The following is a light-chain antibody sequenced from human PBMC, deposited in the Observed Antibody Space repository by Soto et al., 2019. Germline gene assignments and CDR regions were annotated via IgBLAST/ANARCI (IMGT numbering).Light chain of an antibody. Sequence: DMLWTQSKGTLSLSPGDRATLSCRASQIVRSNSLAWYQQKPGQAPRLLIYGASNRATGIPDRFSGSGSGTDFTLTISRLEPEDFAVYYCQQYGNSPISFGQGTRLEI. CDR3: QQYGNSPIS. CDR1: QIVRSNS. J-gene: IGKJ5*01. CDR2: GAS. V-gene: IGKV3-20*01.